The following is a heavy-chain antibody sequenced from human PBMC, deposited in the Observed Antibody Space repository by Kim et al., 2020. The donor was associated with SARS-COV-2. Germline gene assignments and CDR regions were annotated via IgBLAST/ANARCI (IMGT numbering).Heavy chain of an antibody. D-gene: IGHD3-16*02. V-gene: IGHV3-49*03. CDR1: GFTFGDYA. J-gene: IGHJ4*02. CDR3: TSSDYVWGSYRYKVDEDY. CDR2: IRSKAYGGTT. Sequence: GGSLRLSCTASGFTFGDYAMSWFRQAPGKGLEWVGFIRSKAYGGTTEYAASVKGRFTISRDDSKSIAYLQMNSLKTEDTAVYYCTSSDYVWGSYRYKVDEDYWGQGTLVTVSS.